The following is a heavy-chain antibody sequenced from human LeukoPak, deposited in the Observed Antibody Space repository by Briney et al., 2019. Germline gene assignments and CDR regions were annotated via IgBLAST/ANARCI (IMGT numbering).Heavy chain of an antibody. J-gene: IGHJ4*02. CDR1: GFTFSSYG. V-gene: IGHV3-30*02. CDR3: ARDSKYYDFWSGYSPLDY. Sequence: PGGSLRLSCAASGFTFSSYGMHWVRQAPGKGLEWVAFIRYDGSNKYYADSVKGRFTISRDNSKNTLYLQMNSLRAGDTALYYCARDSKYYDFWSGYSPLDYWGQGTLVTVSS. CDR2: IRYDGSNK. D-gene: IGHD3-3*01.